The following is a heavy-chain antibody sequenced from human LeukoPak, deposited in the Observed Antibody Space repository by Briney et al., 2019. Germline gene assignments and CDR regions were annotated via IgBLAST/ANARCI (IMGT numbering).Heavy chain of an antibody. V-gene: IGHV3-7*01. CDR3: ARGTGVDY. D-gene: IGHD1-1*01. J-gene: IGHJ4*02. CDR2: IKQDGSEK. Sequence: GSXRLSXXXXXFTXXXYWMSWVRQAPGKGLEWVANIKQDGSEKYYVDSVKGRFTISRDNAKNSLYLQMNSLRAEDTAVYYCARGTGVDYWGQGTLVTVSS. CDR1: XFTXXXYW.